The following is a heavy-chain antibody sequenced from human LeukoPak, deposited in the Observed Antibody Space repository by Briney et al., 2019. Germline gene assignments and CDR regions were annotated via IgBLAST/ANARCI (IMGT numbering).Heavy chain of an antibody. V-gene: IGHV4-61*02. J-gene: IGHJ5*02. CDR3: ARDPSVRGVIQNWFDP. D-gene: IGHD3-10*01. CDR1: GGSISSGSYY. Sequence: SETLSLTCTVSGGSISSGSYYWSWIRQPAGKGLEWIGRIYTSGSTNYNPPLKSRVTISVDTSKNQFSLKLSSVTAADTAVYYCARDPSVRGVIQNWFDPWGQGTLVTVSS. CDR2: IYTSGST.